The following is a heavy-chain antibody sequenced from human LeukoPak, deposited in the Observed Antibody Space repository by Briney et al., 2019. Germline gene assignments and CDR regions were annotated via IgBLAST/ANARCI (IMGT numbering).Heavy chain of an antibody. V-gene: IGHV4-34*01. J-gene: IGHJ5*02. CDR1: GGSFSGYY. Sequence: PSETLSLTCAVYGGSFSGYYWSWIRQPPGKGLEWIGEINHSGSTNYNPSLKSRVTISVDTSKNQFSLKLGSVTAADTAVYYCARDPGSPVNWFDPWGQGTLVTVSS. CDR2: INHSGST. CDR3: ARDPGSPVNWFDP. D-gene: IGHD2-15*01.